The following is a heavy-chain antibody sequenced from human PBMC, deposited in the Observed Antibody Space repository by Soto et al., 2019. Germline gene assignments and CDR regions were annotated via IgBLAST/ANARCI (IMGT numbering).Heavy chain of an antibody. V-gene: IGHV3-23*01. CDR3: AKRSSSSTFDY. CDR1: GFTFSSYA. J-gene: IGHJ4*02. Sequence: EVQLLESGGGLVQPGESLRLPCAASGFTFSSYAMSWVRQAPGKGLEWVSVISGSDDSTYYADSVKGRFTISRDNSKNTLYLQMNSLRAEDTAVYYWAKRSSSSTFDYWGQGTLVTVSS. D-gene: IGHD6-6*01. CDR2: ISGSDDST.